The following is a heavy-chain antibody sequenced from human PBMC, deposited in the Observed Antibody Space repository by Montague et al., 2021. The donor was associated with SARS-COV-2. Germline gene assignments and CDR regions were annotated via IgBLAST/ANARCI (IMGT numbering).Heavy chain of an antibody. CDR3: ARSYDILTGYQSQALDY. D-gene: IGHD3-9*01. Sequence: SLRLSCAAFGFTFSSYEMNWVRQAPGKGLEWVSYISSSGSTIYYADSVKGRFTISRDNAKNSLYLQMNSLRAEDTAVYYCARSYDILTGYQSQALDYWGQGTLVTVSS. V-gene: IGHV3-48*03. CDR2: ISSSGSTI. CDR1: GFTFSSYE. J-gene: IGHJ4*02.